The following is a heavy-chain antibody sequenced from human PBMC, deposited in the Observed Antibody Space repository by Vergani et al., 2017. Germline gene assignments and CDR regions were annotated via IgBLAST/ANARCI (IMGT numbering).Heavy chain of an antibody. CDR3: ARGGSTTGTTGWFDP. CDR1: GGTFSSYA. CDR2: IIPILGIA. D-gene: IGHD1-1*01. J-gene: IGHJ5*02. Sequence: QVQLVQSGAEVKKPGASVKVSCKASGGTFSSYAISWVRQAPGQGLEWMGRIIPILGIANYAQKFQGRVTITADKSTSTAYMELSSLRSEDTAVYYCARGGSTTGTTGWFDPWGQGTLVTVSS. V-gene: IGHV1-69*04.